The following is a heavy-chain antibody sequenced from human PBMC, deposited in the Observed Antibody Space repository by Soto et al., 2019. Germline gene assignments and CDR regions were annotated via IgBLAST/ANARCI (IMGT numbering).Heavy chain of an antibody. V-gene: IGHV1-46*01. Sequence: GASVMVSCKASGSTFSSSYIHWVRQAPGLGLEWMGTINPSGDTTSHLQKFQGRVTMTRDTSTGTIYMELSSLRSEDTAVYYCANALGLYYFDYWG. CDR1: GSTFSSSY. CDR3: ANALGLYYFDY. D-gene: IGHD2-8*01. J-gene: IGHJ4*01. CDR2: INPSGDTT.